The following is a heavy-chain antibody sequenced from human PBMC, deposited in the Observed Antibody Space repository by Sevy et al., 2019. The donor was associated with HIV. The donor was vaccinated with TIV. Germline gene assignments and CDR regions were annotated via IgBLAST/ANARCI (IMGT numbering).Heavy chain of an antibody. CDR3: ARDLRERAGFYFDY. J-gene: IGHJ4*02. D-gene: IGHD1-26*01. CDR2: IYSGGST. CDR1: GFTVSSNY. Sequence: GGPLRLSCAASGFTVSSNYMSWVRQAPGKGLEWVSVIYSGGSTYYADSVKGRFTISRDNSKNTLYLQMNSLRAEDTAVYYCARDLRERAGFYFDYWGQGTLVTVSS. V-gene: IGHV3-53*01.